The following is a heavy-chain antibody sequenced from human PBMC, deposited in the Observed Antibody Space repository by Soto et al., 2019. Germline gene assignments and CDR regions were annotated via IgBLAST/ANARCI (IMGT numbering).Heavy chain of an antibody. CDR3: ARDWVWFGAHPIDY. Sequence: QVQLVESGGGVVQPGGSLRLSCPASGFTFSNYGMHWVRQAPGKGLEWVAVISYDGSNKYYADSVKGRFTISRDNSKNTLYLQMNSLTTEDTAVYYCARDWVWFGAHPIDYWGQGTLVTVSS. CDR1: GFTFSNYG. J-gene: IGHJ4*02. CDR2: ISYDGSNK. V-gene: IGHV3-30*03. D-gene: IGHD3-10*01.